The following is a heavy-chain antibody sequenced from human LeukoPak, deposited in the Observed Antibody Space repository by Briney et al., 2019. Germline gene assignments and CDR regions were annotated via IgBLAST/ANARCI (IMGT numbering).Heavy chain of an antibody. CDR2: INPGGNT. D-gene: IGHD4/OR15-4a*01. CDR3: ARADGAQTFPFDY. Sequence: SETLSLTCAVYGGSFSGYYWSWIRQAPGKGLEWIGEINPGGNTNYNPSLKSRVTISVDTSKNQFSLKLTSVTAADTAVYYCARADGAQTFPFDYWSLGTLVTVSS. CDR1: GGSFSGYY. J-gene: IGHJ4*02. V-gene: IGHV4-34*01.